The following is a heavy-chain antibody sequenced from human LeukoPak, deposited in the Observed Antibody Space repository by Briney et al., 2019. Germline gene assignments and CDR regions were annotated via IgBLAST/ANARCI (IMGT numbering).Heavy chain of an antibody. CDR2: MDPKSGNT. CDR1: GYTFTTYD. D-gene: IGHD3-3*01. J-gene: IGHJ3*02. Sequence: GASVKVSCKASGYTFTTYDINWVRQATGQGLEGMGWMDPKSGNTGYAQKFQGRVTLTRDTSTSTAYMDLSSLTSEDTAVYYCARDYIRRGTIFGTREDAFDIWGQGTMVTVSS. CDR3: ARDYIRRGTIFGTREDAFDI. V-gene: IGHV1-8*03.